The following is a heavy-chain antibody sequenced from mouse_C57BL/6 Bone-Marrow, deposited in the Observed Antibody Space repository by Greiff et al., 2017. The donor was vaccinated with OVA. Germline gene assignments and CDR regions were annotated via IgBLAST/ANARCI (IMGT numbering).Heavy chain of an antibody. J-gene: IGHJ1*03. CDR1: GFTFSDYY. V-gene: IGHV5-16*01. D-gene: IGHD4-1*01. Sequence: EVQLQESEGGLVQPGSSMKLSCTASGFTFSDYYMAWVRQVPAKGLEWVANINYDGSSTYYLYSLKRRFIISRDNAKNILYLQMSSLKSEDTAAYYCERETGVSYWYFDVWGTGTTVTVSS. CDR2: INYDGSST. CDR3: ERETGVSYWYFDV.